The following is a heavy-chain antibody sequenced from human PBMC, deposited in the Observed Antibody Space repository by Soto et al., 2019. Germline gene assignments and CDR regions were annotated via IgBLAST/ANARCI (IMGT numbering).Heavy chain of an antibody. CDR1: GFTFSTYG. D-gene: IGHD6-13*01. CDR2: MSSGSEYI. J-gene: IGHJ6*02. Sequence: EMQLVESGGGLVKPGGSLRLSCAASGFTFSTYGMNWVRQAPGKGLEWVSSMSSGSEYIYYADSMKGRLTISSDNARNALYLQLNSLRAEDTAVYYCATDGADGSVMEVCGPGTTVTVSS. V-gene: IGHV3-21*01. CDR3: ATDGADGSVMEV.